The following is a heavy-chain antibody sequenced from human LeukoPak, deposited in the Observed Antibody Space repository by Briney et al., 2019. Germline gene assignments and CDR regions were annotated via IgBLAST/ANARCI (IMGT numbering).Heavy chain of an antibody. J-gene: IGHJ4*02. Sequence: GGSLRLSCAASGFTFSSYAMHWVRQAPGKGLEWVAVISYDGSNKYYADSVKGRFTISRDNSKNTLYLQMNSLRAGDTAVYYCARDRGGYCSGGSCYLLDYWGQGTLVTVSS. V-gene: IGHV3-30-3*01. D-gene: IGHD2-15*01. CDR3: ARDRGGYCSGGSCYLLDY. CDR1: GFTFSSYA. CDR2: ISYDGSNK.